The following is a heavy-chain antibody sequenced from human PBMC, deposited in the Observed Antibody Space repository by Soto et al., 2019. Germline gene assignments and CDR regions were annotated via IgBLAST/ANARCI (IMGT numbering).Heavy chain of an antibody. J-gene: IGHJ4*02. CDR2: ISSSGSYI. D-gene: IGHD6-13*01. V-gene: IGHV3-21*01. CDR3: ARGGLRAGYFDY. CDR1: GFTFSSYS. Sequence: EVQLVESGGGLVKSGGSLRLSCAASGFTFSSYSMNWVRQAPGKGLEWVSSISSSGSYIYYADSVKGRFTISRDNAKNSLFLQRNSLRAEDTAVYYCARGGLRAGYFDYGGQGTLVTVSS.